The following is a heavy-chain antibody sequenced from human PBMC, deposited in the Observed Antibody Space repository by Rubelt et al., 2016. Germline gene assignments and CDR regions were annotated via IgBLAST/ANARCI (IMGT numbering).Heavy chain of an antibody. V-gene: IGHV3-30*18. CDR2: ISYDGSNK. Sequence: GGGVAQPGGSLRLSSAASGFTLSSYGVHWVRQAPGKGLEWVAVISYDGSNKYYADSVKGRFTISRDNSKNTLYLQMNSMRAEDTAVYYCAKDWWTDTAMDYWGQGTLVTVSS. D-gene: IGHD5-18*01. CDR1: GFTLSSYG. J-gene: IGHJ4*02. CDR3: AKDWWTDTAMDY.